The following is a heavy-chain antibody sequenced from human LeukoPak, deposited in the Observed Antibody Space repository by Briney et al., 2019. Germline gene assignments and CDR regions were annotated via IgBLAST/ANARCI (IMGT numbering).Heavy chain of an antibody. CDR3: AALASYYDISHYYGMDV. J-gene: IGHJ6*02. CDR1: GGSISSYY. D-gene: IGHD3-9*01. CDR2: MYTSGST. Sequence: SETLSLTRTVSGGSISSYYWSWIRQPAGKGLEWIGRMYTSGSTNYNPSLKSRVTMSVDTSKNQYSLKLSSVTAADTAVYYCAALASYYDISHYYGMDVWGQGTTVTVSS. V-gene: IGHV4-4*07.